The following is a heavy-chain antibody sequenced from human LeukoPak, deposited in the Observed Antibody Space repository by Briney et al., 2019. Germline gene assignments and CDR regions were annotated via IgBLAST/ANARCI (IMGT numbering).Heavy chain of an antibody. CDR2: ITYRGNT. V-gene: IGHV4-34*01. CDR1: GPFETYY. D-gene: IGHD6-19*01. Sequence: EPSETLSLTCAVYGPFETYYWTLVRPPPGKGLEWIGEITYRGNTNYNPSLESRLRISVDRTKQQFYLTLTSVTAADTAVYYCAGYGGDWYPESWGQGTLVTVSS. CDR3: AGYGGDWYPES. J-gene: IGHJ4*02.